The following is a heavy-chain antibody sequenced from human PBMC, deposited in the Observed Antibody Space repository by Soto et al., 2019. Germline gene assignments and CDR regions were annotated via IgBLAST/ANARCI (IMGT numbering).Heavy chain of an antibody. V-gene: IGHV3-30-3*01. CDR3: ARGTRLP. Sequence: QVQLVESGGGVVQPGRSLRLSCAASGFTFSSYAMHWVRQAPGNGLEWVAVISYDGSNKYYADSVKGRFTISRDNSKNTLYLQMNSLRAEDTAVYYCARGTRLPWGQGTLVTVSS. CDR1: GFTFSSYA. CDR2: ISYDGSNK. D-gene: IGHD6-25*01. J-gene: IGHJ4*02.